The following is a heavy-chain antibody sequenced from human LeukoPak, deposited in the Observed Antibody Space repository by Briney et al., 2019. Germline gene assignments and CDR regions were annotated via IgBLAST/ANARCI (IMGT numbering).Heavy chain of an antibody. CDR2: ISSNGGST. CDR3: ARAVAQWGGGLGYYYYGMDV. V-gene: IGHV3-64*01. Sequence: GGSLRLSCAASGFTFSSYAMRWVRQAPGKGLEYVSAISSNGGSTYYANSVKGRLTISRDNSKNTLYLQMGSLRAEDMAVYYCARAVAQWGGGLGYYYYGMDVWGQGTTVTVSS. J-gene: IGHJ6*02. CDR1: GFTFSSYA. D-gene: IGHD2-15*01.